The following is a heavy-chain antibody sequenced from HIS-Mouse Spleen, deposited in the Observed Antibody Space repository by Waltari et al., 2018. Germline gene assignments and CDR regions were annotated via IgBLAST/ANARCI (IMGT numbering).Heavy chain of an antibody. V-gene: IGHV3-30*18. CDR1: GFTFSSYC. CDR2: ISYDGSNK. D-gene: IGHD6-13*01. J-gene: IGHJ4*02. Sequence: QVQLVESGGGVVQPGRALRLSCAASGFTFSSYCMLWVGQAPGKGLEWVAVISYDGSNKYYADSVKGRFTISRDNSKNTLYLQMNSLRAEDTAVYYCAKGQHSVDYWGQGTLVTVSS. CDR3: AKGQHSVDY.